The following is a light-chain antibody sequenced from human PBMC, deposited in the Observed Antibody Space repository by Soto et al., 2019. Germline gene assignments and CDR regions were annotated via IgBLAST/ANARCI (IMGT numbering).Light chain of an antibody. Sequence: EIVLTQSPGSLFLSPGERATLSCMASQSVSSSYLAWHQQKPGQAPRLLIYDASNRATGIPARFSGSGSGTDFTLTISSLEPEDFAVYYCQQRSNWPRLITFGQGTRLEIK. CDR1: QSVSSSY. CDR3: QQRSNWPRLIT. CDR2: DAS. J-gene: IGKJ5*01. V-gene: IGKV3D-20*02.